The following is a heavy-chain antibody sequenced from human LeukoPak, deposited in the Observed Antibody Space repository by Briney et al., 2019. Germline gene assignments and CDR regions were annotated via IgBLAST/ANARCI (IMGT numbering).Heavy chain of an antibody. Sequence: PSETLSLTCTVSGGSISSSSYYWGWIRQPPGKGLEWIGSIYYSGSTYYNPSLKSRVTISVDTSKNQFSLKLSSVTAADTAVYYCARPCFSGFSSTSCYRDYWGQGTLVTVSS. D-gene: IGHD2-2*02. CDR3: ARPCFSGFSSTSCYRDY. CDR2: IYYSGST. J-gene: IGHJ4*02. V-gene: IGHV4-39*01. CDR1: GGSISSSSYY.